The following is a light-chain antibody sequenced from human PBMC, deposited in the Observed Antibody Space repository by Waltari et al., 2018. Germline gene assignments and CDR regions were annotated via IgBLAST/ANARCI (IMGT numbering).Light chain of an antibody. J-gene: IGLJ2*01. CDR3: SSYTGSSTLVI. CDR2: GVS. Sequence: QSALTQPASVSGSPGQSITISCTGSSSDVGAYDYVSRFQHHPGKAPKLMICGVSNRPSGVSNRFSGTKSGNTASLTISGVQAEDEADYYCSSYTGSSTLVIFGGGTKLTVL. V-gene: IGLV2-14*01. CDR1: SSDVGAYDY.